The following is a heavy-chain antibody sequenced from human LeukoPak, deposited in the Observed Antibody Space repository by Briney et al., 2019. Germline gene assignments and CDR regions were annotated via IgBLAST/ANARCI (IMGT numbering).Heavy chain of an antibody. CDR3: ARRSGYGSSFPYMDV. CDR2: IYPGDSDT. Sequence: GEPLQISSKGSGYSFTRYWIGWVRPMPGKGLEWMGIIYPGDSDTRYSPSFQGQVTISADKSISTAYLQRSSLKASDTAMYYCARRSGYGSSFPYMDVWGKGTTVTVSS. CDR1: GYSFTRYW. J-gene: IGHJ6*03. D-gene: IGHD6-13*01. V-gene: IGHV5-51*01.